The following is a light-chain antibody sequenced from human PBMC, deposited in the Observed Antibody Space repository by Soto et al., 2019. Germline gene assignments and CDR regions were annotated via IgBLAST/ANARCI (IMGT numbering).Light chain of an antibody. CDR2: GAS. Sequence: EIVMTQSPGTRSVSPGERATLSWGAGQGVTTKLAWYQQKPGQSPRLLVYGASTRATGIPARFSGSGSGTEFTLTISSMQSEDFAVYYCQQYNNWPTITFGQGTRLEIK. J-gene: IGKJ5*01. V-gene: IGKV3-15*01. CDR3: QQYNNWPTIT. CDR1: QGVTTK.